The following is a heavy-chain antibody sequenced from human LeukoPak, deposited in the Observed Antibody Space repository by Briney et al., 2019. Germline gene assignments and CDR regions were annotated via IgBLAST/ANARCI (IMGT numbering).Heavy chain of an antibody. D-gene: IGHD7-27*01. CDR2: ISGSGGST. CDR3: GVGAGDTKDAFDI. CDR1: GFTFSSYA. V-gene: IGHV3-23*01. J-gene: IGHJ3*02. Sequence: GGSLRLSCAASGFTFSSYAMSWVRQAPGKGLEWVSAISGSGGSTYYADSVKGRFTISRDNSKNTLYLQMNSLRAEDKAVYYCGVGAGDTKDAFDIWCQGTMVTVSS.